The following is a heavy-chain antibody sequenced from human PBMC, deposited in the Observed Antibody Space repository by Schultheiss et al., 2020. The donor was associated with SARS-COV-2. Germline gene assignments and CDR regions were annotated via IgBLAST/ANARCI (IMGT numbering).Heavy chain of an antibody. V-gene: IGHV3-49*03. CDR1: GFTFGDYA. CDR2: IRSIAYGATT. J-gene: IGHJ4*02. Sequence: GGSLRLSCITSGFTFGDYAMSWFRQAPGKGLEWVGFIRSIAYGATTEYAASVKGRFTISRDDSKSIAFLHMNSLKSDDTAVYFCVVGLGLTDLDYWGQGTLVTVSS. CDR3: VVGLGLTDLDY. D-gene: IGHD1-14*01.